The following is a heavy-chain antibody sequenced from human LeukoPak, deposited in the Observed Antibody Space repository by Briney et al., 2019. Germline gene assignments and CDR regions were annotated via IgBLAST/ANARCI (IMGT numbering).Heavy chain of an antibody. J-gene: IGHJ2*01. CDR2: ISSSYRTT. V-gene: IGHV3-48*02. D-gene: IGHD6-13*01. CDR3: AYSSSRNWYFDL. CDR1: GFAFSAYD. Sequence: PGGSLRLSCAASGFAFSAYDMNWVCQAPGKGLEWVSYISSSYRTTYYADSVKGRFTISRDDAKNSLYLQMNSLRDEDTAVYYCAYSSSRNWYFDLWGRGTLVTVSS.